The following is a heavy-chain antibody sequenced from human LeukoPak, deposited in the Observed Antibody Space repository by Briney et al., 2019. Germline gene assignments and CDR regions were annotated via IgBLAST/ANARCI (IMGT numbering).Heavy chain of an antibody. CDR1: GYNFASYT. V-gene: IGHV1-3*01. J-gene: IGHJ4*02. CDR2: INGDNGNT. D-gene: IGHD3-10*01. CDR3: ARSSSGTYHY. Sequence: ASVKVSCKTSGYNFASYTMHWLRQAPGQSPEWMGSINGDNGNTKYSEKFQGRVTFTRDTSASSAYMELSRLRSEDTAVYYCARSSSGTYHYWGQGTLITVSS.